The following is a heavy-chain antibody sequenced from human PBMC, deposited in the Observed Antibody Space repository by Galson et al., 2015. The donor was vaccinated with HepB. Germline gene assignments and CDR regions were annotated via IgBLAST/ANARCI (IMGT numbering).Heavy chain of an antibody. J-gene: IGHJ4*02. D-gene: IGHD1-26*01. CDR1: GFTFSSYV. CDR2: IWYDGSNK. Sequence: SLRLSCAASGFTFSSYVMHWVRQAPGKGLEWVAVIWYDGSNKYYVDSVKVRFTISRDNSKNTLFLQMNSLRAEDTAVYYCARVNSESYYVDYWGQGALVTVSS. CDR3: ARVNSESYYVDY. V-gene: IGHV3-33*01.